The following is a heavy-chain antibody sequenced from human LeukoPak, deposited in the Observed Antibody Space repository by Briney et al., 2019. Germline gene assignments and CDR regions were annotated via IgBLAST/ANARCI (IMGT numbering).Heavy chain of an antibody. CDR2: ISGNGGRT. Sequence: GGSLRLSCAASGFTFSPYAMNWVRQAPGKGLEWGSGISGNGGRTHYVDSVKGRFTISRDNSDNTLYLQMDSLRVDDTAVYFCARAKRGTPVPISYYYYAMDVWGQGTTVSVSS. CDR3: ARAKRGTPVPISYYYYAMDV. V-gene: IGHV3-23*01. CDR1: GFTFSPYA. D-gene: IGHD6-19*01. J-gene: IGHJ6*02.